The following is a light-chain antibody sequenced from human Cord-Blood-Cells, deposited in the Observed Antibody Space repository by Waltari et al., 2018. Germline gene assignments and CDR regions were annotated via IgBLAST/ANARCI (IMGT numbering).Light chain of an antibody. CDR1: QSVSSN. J-gene: IGKJ2*01. CDR3: QQYNNWPPYT. CDR2: GAS. Sequence: TQSPAPLSVSPGERATLSCRASQSVSSNLAWYQQKPGQAPRLLIYGASTRATGIPARFSGSGSGTEFTLTISSLQSEDFAVYYCQQYNNWPPYTFGQGTKLEIK. V-gene: IGKV3-15*01.